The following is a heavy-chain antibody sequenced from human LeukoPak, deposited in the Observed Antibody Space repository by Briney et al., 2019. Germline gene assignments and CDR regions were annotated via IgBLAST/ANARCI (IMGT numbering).Heavy chain of an antibody. CDR2: IIPIFGTA. CDR1: GYTFTSYG. Sequence: SVKVSCKASGYTFTSYGISWVRQAPGQGLEWMGGIIPIFGTANYAQKFQGRVTITTDESTSTAYMELSSLRSEDTAVYYCASKGIAAAGNNFDYWGQGTLVTVSS. D-gene: IGHD6-13*01. CDR3: ASKGIAAAGNNFDY. J-gene: IGHJ4*02. V-gene: IGHV1-69*05.